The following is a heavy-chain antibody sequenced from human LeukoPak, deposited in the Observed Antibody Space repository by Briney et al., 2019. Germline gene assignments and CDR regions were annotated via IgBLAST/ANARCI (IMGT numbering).Heavy chain of an antibody. CDR2: IYYSGST. D-gene: IGHD5-18*01. CDR3: ARGGYSYFPY. Sequence: SETLSLTCTVSGGYISSYYWSWIRQPPGKGLEWIGYIYYSGSTNYNPSLKSRVTISVDTSKNQFSLKLSSVTAADTAVYYCARGGYSYFPYWGQGSLVTVSS. J-gene: IGHJ4*02. CDR1: GGYISSYY. V-gene: IGHV4-59*01.